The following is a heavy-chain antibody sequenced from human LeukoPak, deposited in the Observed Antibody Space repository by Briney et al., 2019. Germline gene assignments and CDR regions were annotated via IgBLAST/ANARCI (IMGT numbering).Heavy chain of an antibody. CDR3: ARDRVIAAAGSFDY. Sequence: ASVKVSCKASGYIFTSYYMHWVRHAPGQGLEWMGIINPTGGSTTYAQRFHGRVTMTRDTSTSTVYMELRSLRSEDTAVYYCARDRVIAAAGSFDYWGQGTLVTVSS. J-gene: IGHJ4*02. D-gene: IGHD6-13*01. CDR2: INPTGGST. CDR1: GYIFTSYY. V-gene: IGHV1-46*01.